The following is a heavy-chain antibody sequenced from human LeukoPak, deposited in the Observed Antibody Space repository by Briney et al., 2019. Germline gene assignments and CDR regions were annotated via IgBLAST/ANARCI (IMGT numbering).Heavy chain of an antibody. CDR3: AREYGYYFDY. CDR1: GFSFSSNY. Sequence: GGSLRLSCAASGFSFSSNYMNWVRQAPGKGLEWVAVIYSGGSTYYSDSVKGRCSISRDNSKNTPNLQMNTLRAEDTAVYYCAREYGYYFDYWGQGTLVTVSS. J-gene: IGHJ4*02. D-gene: IGHD3-10*01. CDR2: IYSGGST. V-gene: IGHV3-66*01.